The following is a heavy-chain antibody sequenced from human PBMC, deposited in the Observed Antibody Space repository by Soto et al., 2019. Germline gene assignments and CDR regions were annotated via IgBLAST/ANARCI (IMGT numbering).Heavy chain of an antibody. J-gene: IGHJ4*02. CDR3: ARHENGGTYTMDD. V-gene: IGHV4-4*02. D-gene: IGHD1-26*01. CDR1: GGSISSSNW. Sequence: PSETLSLNCAVSGGSISSSNWWSWVRQPPGKGLEWIGEIYHSGSTNYNPSLKSRVTISVDKSKNQFSLKLSSVTAADTAVYFCARHENGGTYTMDDWGQGTLVTVSS. CDR2: IYHSGST.